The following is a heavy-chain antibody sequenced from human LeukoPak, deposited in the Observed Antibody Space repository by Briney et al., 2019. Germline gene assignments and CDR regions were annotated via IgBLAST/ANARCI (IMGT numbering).Heavy chain of an antibody. Sequence: SETLSLTCTISGGSISSYYGSWIRQPAGKGLEWIGRIYTSGSTNYNPSLKSRVTMSVDTSKNQFSLKLSSVTAADTAVYYCARDRYYYDSSAYQPFDYWGQGTLVTVSS. CDR2: IYTSGST. J-gene: IGHJ4*02. V-gene: IGHV4-4*07. CDR1: GGSISSYY. D-gene: IGHD3-22*01. CDR3: ARDRYYYDSSAYQPFDY.